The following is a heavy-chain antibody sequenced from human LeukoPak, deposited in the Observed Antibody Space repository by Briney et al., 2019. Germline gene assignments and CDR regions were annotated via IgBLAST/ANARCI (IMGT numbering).Heavy chain of an antibody. CDR1: GFTFSSYG. J-gene: IGHJ4*02. V-gene: IGHV3-30*02. CDR2: IRYDGGNK. Sequence: PGGSLRLSCAASGFTFSSYGMHWVRQSPDKGLEWVAFIRYDGGNKYYADSMKGRFTISRDNSKNTLYLQINSLRAEDTAVYYCAKDSRSYSNGWHFDYWGQGILVTVSS. D-gene: IGHD6-19*01. CDR3: AKDSRSYSNGWHFDY.